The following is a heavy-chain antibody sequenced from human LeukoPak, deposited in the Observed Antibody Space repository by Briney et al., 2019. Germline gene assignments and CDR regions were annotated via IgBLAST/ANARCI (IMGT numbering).Heavy chain of an antibody. J-gene: IGHJ3*02. Sequence: GGSLRLSCAASGFTFSTYSMNWVRQAPGKGLEWVSSISSSSSYIYYADSVKGRFTISRDNAKNSPYLQMNSLRAEDTAVYYCARARVGANYDAFDIWGQGTMVTVSS. V-gene: IGHV3-21*06. D-gene: IGHD1-26*01. CDR2: ISSSSSYI. CDR3: ARARVGANYDAFDI. CDR1: GFTFSTYS.